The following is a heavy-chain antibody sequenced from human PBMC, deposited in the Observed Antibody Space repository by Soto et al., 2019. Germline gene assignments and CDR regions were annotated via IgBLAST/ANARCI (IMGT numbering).Heavy chain of an antibody. CDR2: ISGSGGST. D-gene: IGHD1-26*01. J-gene: IGHJ4*02. V-gene: IGHV3-23*01. CDR3: AKRVLLGRRWELPSFFDY. Sequence: VESLRLSCAASGFTFSSYAMSWVRQAPGKGLEWVSAISGSGGSTYYADSVKGRFTISRDNSKNTLYLQMNSLRAEDTAVYYCAKRVLLGRRWELPSFFDYWGQGTLVTVSS. CDR1: GFTFSSYA.